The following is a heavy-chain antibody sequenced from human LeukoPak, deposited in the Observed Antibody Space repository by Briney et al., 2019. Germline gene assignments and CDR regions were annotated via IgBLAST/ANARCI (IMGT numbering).Heavy chain of an antibody. CDR2: IYYRGST. CDR3: ARQGGGFWYFDL. Sequence: PSETLSLTCTVSGGSISSYYWSWLRQPPGKGLEWIGYIYYRGSTNYNPSLKSRVTISVDTSKNQFSLKLSSVTAADTAVYYCARQGGGFWYFDLWGRGTLVTVSS. V-gene: IGHV4-59*08. J-gene: IGHJ2*01. D-gene: IGHD6-25*01. CDR1: GGSISSYY.